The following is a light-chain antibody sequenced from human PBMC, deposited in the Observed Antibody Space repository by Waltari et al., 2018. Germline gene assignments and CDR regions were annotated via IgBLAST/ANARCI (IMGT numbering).Light chain of an antibody. V-gene: IGKV4-1*01. CDR3: QQYYSTPPT. CDR1: SVLYSANNKNY. J-gene: IGKJ2*01. CDR2: WAS. Sequence: SVLYSANNKNYLAWYQQKPGLPPKLLSFWASTRESGVPDRVSGSGSGTDFTLTISSRQAEDVAVYYCQQYYSTPPTFGQGTKLESK.